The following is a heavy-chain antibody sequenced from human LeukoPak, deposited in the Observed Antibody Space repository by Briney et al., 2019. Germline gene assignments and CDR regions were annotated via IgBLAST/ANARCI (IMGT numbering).Heavy chain of an antibody. J-gene: IGHJ4*02. CDR3: TREGKWLPHY. CDR1: GFTFGDYA. V-gene: IGHV3-49*04. CDR2: MRSKAYGGTT. D-gene: IGHD5-12*01. Sequence: GGSLRLSCTGSGFTFGDYAMSWVRQAPGKGLEWVGFMRSKAYGGTTEYAASVKGRFTISRDDSKSIAYLLMNSLKTEDTAVYYCTREGKWLPHYWGQGTLVTVSS.